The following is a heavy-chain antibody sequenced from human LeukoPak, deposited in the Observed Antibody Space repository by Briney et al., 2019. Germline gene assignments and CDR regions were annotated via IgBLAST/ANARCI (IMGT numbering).Heavy chain of an antibody. Sequence: SETLSLTCTVSGYSISSGYYWAWIRQPPGKGLEWIGSIYHSGSTYYNPSLKSRVTISVDTSKNQFSLKLSSVTAADTAVYYCATLYCSGGSCPFDYWGQGTLVTVSS. J-gene: IGHJ4*02. V-gene: IGHV4-38-2*02. CDR2: IYHSGST. D-gene: IGHD2-15*01. CDR3: ATLYCSGGSCPFDY. CDR1: GYSISSGYY.